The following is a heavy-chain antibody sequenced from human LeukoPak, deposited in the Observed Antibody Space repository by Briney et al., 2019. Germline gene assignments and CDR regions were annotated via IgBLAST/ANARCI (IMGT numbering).Heavy chain of an antibody. D-gene: IGHD3-10*01. V-gene: IGHV4-59*01. CDR1: GGSISSYY. CDR2: IYYSGST. J-gene: IGHJ6*02. Sequence: SETLSLTCTVSGGSISSYYWSWIRQPPGKGLEWIGYIYYSGSTNYNPSLRSRVTISVDTSKNQSSLKLSSVTAADTAVYYCARDRGDKNDYYYGMDVWGQGTTVTVSS. CDR3: ARDRGDKNDYYYGMDV.